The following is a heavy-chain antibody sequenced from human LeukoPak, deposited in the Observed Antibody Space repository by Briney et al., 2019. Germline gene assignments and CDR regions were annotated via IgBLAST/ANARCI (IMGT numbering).Heavy chain of an antibody. CDR2: ISSSGSTI. CDR3: ARVVTYYDFWSGYYVTSGAFDI. CDR1: GFTFSDYY. Sequence: GGSLRLSCAASGFTFSDYYMSWIRQAPGKGLEWVSYISSSGSTIYYADSVKGRFTISRDNAKNSLFLQMNSLRAEGTAVYYCARVVTYYDFWSGYYVTSGAFDIWGQGTMVTVSS. D-gene: IGHD3-3*01. J-gene: IGHJ3*02. V-gene: IGHV3-11*04.